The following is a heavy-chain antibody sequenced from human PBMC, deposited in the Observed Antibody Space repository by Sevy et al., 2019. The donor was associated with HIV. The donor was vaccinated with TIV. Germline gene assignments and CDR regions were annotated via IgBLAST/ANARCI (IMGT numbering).Heavy chain of an antibody. CDR3: TRVGIAAAGDYYYYMDV. D-gene: IGHD6-13*01. Sequence: GGSLRLSCAASGFTFSSYWMHWVRQAPGKGLVWVSRINSDGSSTSYADSVKGRFTISRDNAKNTLYLQMNSLRAEDTAVSYCTRVGIAAAGDYYYYMDVWGKGTTVTVSS. CDR1: GFTFSSYW. V-gene: IGHV3-74*01. CDR2: INSDGSST. J-gene: IGHJ6*03.